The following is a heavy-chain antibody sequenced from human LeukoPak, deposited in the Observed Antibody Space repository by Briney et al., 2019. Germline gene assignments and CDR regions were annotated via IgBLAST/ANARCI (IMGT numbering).Heavy chain of an antibody. CDR2: IYHSGST. V-gene: IGHV4-4*02. CDR3: ARVIPAYDFWSGSLDY. CDR1: GGSISSSNW. D-gene: IGHD3-3*01. Sequence: PSETLSLTCAVSGGSISSSNWWSWVRQPPGKGLEWIGEIYHSGSTNYNPSLKSRVTISVDKSKNQFSLKLSSVTAADTAVYYCARVIPAYDFWSGSLDYWGQGTLVTVSS. J-gene: IGHJ4*02.